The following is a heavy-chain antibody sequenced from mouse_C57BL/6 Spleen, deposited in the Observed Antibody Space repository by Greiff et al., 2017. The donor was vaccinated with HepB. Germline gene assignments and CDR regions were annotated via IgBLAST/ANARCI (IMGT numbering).Heavy chain of an antibody. CDR2: INPSSGYT. V-gene: IGHV1-4*01. CDR3: ARSLYYYGSSLYAMDY. D-gene: IGHD1-1*01. Sequence: QVQLKESGAELARPGASVKMSCKASGYTFTSYTMHWVKQRPGQGLEWIGYINPSSGYTKYNQKFKDKATLTADKSSSTAYMQLSSLTSEDSAVYYCARSLYYYGSSLYAMDYWGQGTSVTVSS. J-gene: IGHJ4*01. CDR1: GYTFTSYT.